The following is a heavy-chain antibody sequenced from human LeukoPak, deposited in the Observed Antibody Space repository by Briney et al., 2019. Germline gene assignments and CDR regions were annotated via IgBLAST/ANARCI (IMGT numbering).Heavy chain of an antibody. CDR3: ARVQRQLNDAFDI. CDR2: IYSGGST. J-gene: IGHJ3*02. V-gene: IGHV3-53*01. D-gene: IGHD6-13*01. Sequence: GGSLRLSCAASGFTVSSNYMSWVRQAPGKGLEWVSVIYSGGSTYYADSVKGRFTISRDNSKNTLYLQMNSLRAEDTAVYYCARVQRQLNDAFDIWGQGTMVTVSS. CDR1: GFTVSSNY.